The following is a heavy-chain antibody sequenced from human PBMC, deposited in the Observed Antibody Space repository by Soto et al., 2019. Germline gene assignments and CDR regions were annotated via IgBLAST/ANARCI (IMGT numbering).Heavy chain of an antibody. CDR2: INLNSGDT. CDR3: ARGHCSSTSCYGSDYYYGLDV. Sequence: QVQLVQSGAEVKKPGASVKVSCKASGYTFTGYYMHWVRQAPGQGLEWMGWINLNSGDTSYAQKFQGRVTMTRDTSITTAYMELCRLRSDDTAVFYCARGHCSSTSCYGSDYYYGLDVWGQGTTVTVSS. D-gene: IGHD2-2*01. CDR1: GYTFTGYY. V-gene: IGHV1-2*02. J-gene: IGHJ6*02.